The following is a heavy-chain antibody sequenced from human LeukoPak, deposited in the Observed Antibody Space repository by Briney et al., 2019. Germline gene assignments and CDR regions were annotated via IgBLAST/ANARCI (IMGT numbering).Heavy chain of an antibody. CDR3: ARDPTGIAAAGTNY. CDR1: GGSISSGSYY. D-gene: IGHD6-13*01. Sequence: SETPSLTCTVSGGSISSGSYYWSWIRQPAGKGLEWIGRIYTSGSTNYNPSLKSRVTISVDTSKNQFSLKLSSVTAADTAVYYCARDPTGIAAAGTNYWGQGTLVTVFS. CDR2: IYTSGST. J-gene: IGHJ4*02. V-gene: IGHV4-61*02.